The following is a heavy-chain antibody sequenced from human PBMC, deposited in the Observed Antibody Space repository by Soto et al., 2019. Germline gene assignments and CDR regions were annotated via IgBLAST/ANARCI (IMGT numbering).Heavy chain of an antibody. V-gene: IGHV1-18*01. J-gene: IGHJ6*02. D-gene: IGHD2-8*01. CDR1: GYSFTTYG. CDR3: AKNGHPPYYYYGMDV. Sequence: ASVKVSCKASGYSFTTYGISCVRQAPGQGLEWMGWISGYNGDTNNAQKFQDRVTMTIDRSTTTAYLELRSLTSDDTAVYYCAKNGHPPYYYYGMDVWGQGTTVTVSS. CDR2: ISGYNGDT.